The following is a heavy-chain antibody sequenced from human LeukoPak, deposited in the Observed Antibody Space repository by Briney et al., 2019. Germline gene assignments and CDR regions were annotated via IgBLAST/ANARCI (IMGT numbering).Heavy chain of an antibody. CDR3: ARHVPITMVRGGFDY. D-gene: IGHD3-10*01. Sequence: SETLSLTCTVSGGSFRSYYWSWIRQPPGKGLEWIGYIYYSGSTNYNPSLKSRVTISVDTSKNQFSLKLRSVTAADTAVYYCARHVPITMVRGGFDYWGQGTLVTVSS. CDR1: GGSFRSYY. V-gene: IGHV4-59*01. CDR2: IYYSGST. J-gene: IGHJ4*02.